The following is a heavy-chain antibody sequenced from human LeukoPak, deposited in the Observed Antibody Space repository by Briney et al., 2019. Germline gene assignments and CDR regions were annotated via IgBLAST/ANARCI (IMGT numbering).Heavy chain of an antibody. J-gene: IGHJ4*02. CDR1: GFTFSSYS. Sequence: GGSLRLSCAASGFTFSSYSMNWVRQAPGKGLEWVSYISSSSSTIYYADSVKGGFTISRDNAKNSLYLQMNSLRAEGTAVYYCARDRAWQQLVPTLDYWGQGTLVTVSS. CDR2: ISSSSSTI. D-gene: IGHD6-13*01. CDR3: ARDRAWQQLVPTLDY. V-gene: IGHV3-48*01.